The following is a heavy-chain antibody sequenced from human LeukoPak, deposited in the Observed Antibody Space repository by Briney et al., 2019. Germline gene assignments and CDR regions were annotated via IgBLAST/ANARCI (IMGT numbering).Heavy chain of an antibody. V-gene: IGHV3-7*05. Sequence: GGSLTVPHAASGFRFKDYLIRWVRQAPGKGLEWAAIINKDGSEKYYVDSVKGRFTISRDNAKNSLYLQMNSLRAEDTAVYSCASLAVASDFDYWGGGSLVTVYS. CDR2: INKDGSEK. CDR3: ASLAVASDFDY. CDR1: GFRFKDYL. J-gene: IGHJ4*02. D-gene: IGHD3-16*01.